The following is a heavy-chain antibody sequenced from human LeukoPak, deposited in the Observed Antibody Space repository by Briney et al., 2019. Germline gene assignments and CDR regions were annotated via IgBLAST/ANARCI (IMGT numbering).Heavy chain of an antibody. J-gene: IGHJ4*02. Sequence: PSETLSLTCTVSGGSISSYYWSWIRQPPGKGLEWIGYIYYSGSTNYNPSLKSRVTISVDTSKNRFSLKLSSVTAADTAVYYCARVYDFWSGYYMDYWGQGTLVTVSS. V-gene: IGHV4-59*01. CDR3: ARVYDFWSGYYMDY. CDR1: GGSISSYY. CDR2: IYYSGST. D-gene: IGHD3-3*01.